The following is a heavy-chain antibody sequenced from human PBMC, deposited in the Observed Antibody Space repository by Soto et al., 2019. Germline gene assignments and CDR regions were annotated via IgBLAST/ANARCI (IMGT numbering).Heavy chain of an antibody. CDR1: GFTFSNAW. D-gene: IGHD1-1*01. J-gene: IGHJ4*02. V-gene: IGHV3-15*01. CDR2: NKSQTDGGTT. CDR3: TAVLEPWDY. Sequence: GGSLRLSCAASGFTFSNAWMSWVRQARGKGLEWVGSNKSQTDGGTTDYAAPVKGRFTISRDDSKNTLYLQMNSLKTEDTAVYYCTAVLEPWDYWGQGTLVTVSS.